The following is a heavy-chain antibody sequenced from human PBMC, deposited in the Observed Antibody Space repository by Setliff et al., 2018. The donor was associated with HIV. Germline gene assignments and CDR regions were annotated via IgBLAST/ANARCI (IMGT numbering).Heavy chain of an antibody. CDR2: INHSGST. Sequence: PSETLSLTCAVYGGSFGGYYWSWIRQPPGKGLEWIGEINHSGSTDYNPSLKSRVTISVDTSKNQFSLKLTSVTAADTAVYYCARHGDYSYFYYYYMDVWGKGTTVTVSS. CDR1: GGSFGGYY. CDR3: ARHGDYSYFYYYYMDV. D-gene: IGHD4-17*01. V-gene: IGHV4-34*01. J-gene: IGHJ6*03.